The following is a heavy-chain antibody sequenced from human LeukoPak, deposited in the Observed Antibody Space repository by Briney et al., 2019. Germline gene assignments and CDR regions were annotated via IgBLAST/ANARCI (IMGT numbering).Heavy chain of an antibody. CDR1: GGSISSGSYY. CDR3: ARGLYSGYDFPYDAFDI. D-gene: IGHD5-12*01. CDR2: VFTRGTT. J-gene: IGHJ3*02. Sequence: SETLSLTCTVSGGSISSGSYYWNWIRQPAGKRLEWLGHVFTRGTTNYNASLEGRLTISLDTARNQFSLNLNSVTAADTALYYCARGLYSGYDFPYDAFDIWGQGTMITVSS. V-gene: IGHV4-61*09.